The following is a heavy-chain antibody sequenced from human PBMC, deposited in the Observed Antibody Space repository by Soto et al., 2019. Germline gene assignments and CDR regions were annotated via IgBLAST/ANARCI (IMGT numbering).Heavy chain of an antibody. CDR3: VKVSTFYDILTGYYSTNFFDP. J-gene: IGHJ5*02. Sequence: GGSLRLSCSAYGFTFSEYSMHWVRQAPGKGLQYVSTISSDGDITYYADSVKGRFTISRDNSKNTLYLQMNSLRPEETAVYYCVKVSTFYDILTGYYSTNFFDPWGQGTLVTVSS. D-gene: IGHD3-9*01. CDR1: GFTFSEYS. CDR2: ISSDGDIT. V-gene: IGHV3-64D*06.